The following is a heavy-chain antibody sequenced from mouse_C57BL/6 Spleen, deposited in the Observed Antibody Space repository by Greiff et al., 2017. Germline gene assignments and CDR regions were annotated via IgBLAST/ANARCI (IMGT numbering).Heavy chain of an antibody. CDR3: TRRELCTTLAFDY. Sequence: DVKLRESGTVLARPGASVKMSCKTSGYTFTSYWMHWVKQRPGQGLEWIGAIYPGNSDTSYNQKFKGKAKLTAVTSAGSAYMELSSLTNEDSAVYYCTRRELCTTLAFDYWGQGTTLTVSS. D-gene: IGHD1-1*01. CDR2: IYPGNSDT. CDR1: GYTFTSYW. V-gene: IGHV1-5*01. J-gene: IGHJ2*01.